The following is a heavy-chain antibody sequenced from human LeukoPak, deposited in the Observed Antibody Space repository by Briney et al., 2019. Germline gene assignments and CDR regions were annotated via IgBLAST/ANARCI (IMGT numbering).Heavy chain of an antibody. V-gene: IGHV3-21*01. CDR3: ALGLGSSWSDDAFDI. Sequence: GGSLRLSCAASGFTFSSYSMNWVRQAPGKGLEWVSSISSSSSYIYYADSVKGRFTISRDNAKNSLYLQMNSLRAEDTAVYYCALGLGSSWSDDAFDIWGQGTMVTVSS. J-gene: IGHJ3*02. CDR2: ISSSSSYI. CDR1: GFTFSSYS. D-gene: IGHD6-13*01.